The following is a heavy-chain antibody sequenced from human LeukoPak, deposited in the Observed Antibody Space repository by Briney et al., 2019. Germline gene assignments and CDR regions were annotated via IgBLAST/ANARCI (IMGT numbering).Heavy chain of an antibody. D-gene: IGHD2-2*01. V-gene: IGHV4-30-4*08. J-gene: IGHJ4*02. CDR3: ARVGYCSSTSCYPAPYYFDY. CDR1: GGSISSGDYY. Sequence: SQTLSLTCTVSGGSISSGDYYWSWIRQPPGKGLEWIGYIYYSGSTYYNPSLKCRVTISVDTSKNQFSLKLSSVTAADTAVYYCARVGYCSSTSCYPAPYYFDYWGQGTLVTVSS. CDR2: IYYSGST.